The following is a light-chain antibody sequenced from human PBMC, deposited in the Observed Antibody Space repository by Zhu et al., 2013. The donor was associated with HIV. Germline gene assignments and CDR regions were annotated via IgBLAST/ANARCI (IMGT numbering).Light chain of an antibody. CDR1: KLGDKY. Sequence: SYKLTQPPSVSVYPGQTASITCSGDKLGDKYVCWYQQKPGQSPVLLLYQDNKRPSGIPERFSGSNSGNTATLTISGTQAMDEADYYCQAWDSSTVVFGGGTKLTVL. J-gene: IGLJ2*01. CDR2: QDN. V-gene: IGLV3-1*01. CDR3: QAWDSSTVV.